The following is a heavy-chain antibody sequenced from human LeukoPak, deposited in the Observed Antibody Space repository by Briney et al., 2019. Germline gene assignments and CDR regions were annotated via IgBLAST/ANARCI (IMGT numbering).Heavy chain of an antibody. D-gene: IGHD6-19*01. CDR1: GGSISGWY. CDR3: ARETSLAGFASGLGFNY. J-gene: IGHJ4*02. CDR2: IYGSGYT. Sequence: PSETLSLTCTVSGGSISGWYWSWIRQPPGKGLEWIGYIYGSGYTNYNPSLKSRVAMSIDTSKNHFSLKLTSVTAADTATYYCARETSLAGFASGLGFNYWGQGILVTVSS. V-gene: IGHV4-59*01.